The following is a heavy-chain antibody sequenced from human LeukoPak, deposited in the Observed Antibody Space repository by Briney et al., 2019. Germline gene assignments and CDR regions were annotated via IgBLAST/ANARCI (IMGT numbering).Heavy chain of an antibody. V-gene: IGHV1-46*01. CDR3: ASLFSSGPLGGP. J-gene: IGHJ5*02. CDR1: GYTFTGYY. CDR2: INPSGGST. Sequence: ASVKVSCKASGYTFTGYYMHWVRQAPGQGLEWMGIINPSGGSTSYAQKFQGRVTMTRDTSTSTVYMELSSLRSEDTAVYYCASLFSSGPLGGPWGQGTLVTVSS. D-gene: IGHD3-22*01.